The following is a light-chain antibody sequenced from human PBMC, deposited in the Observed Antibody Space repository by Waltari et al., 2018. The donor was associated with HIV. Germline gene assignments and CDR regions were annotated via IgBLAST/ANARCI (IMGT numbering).Light chain of an antibody. Sequence: QSVLTQPPSASGTPGQRVTVSCSGSSSNIGSNTVNWYQQLPGTPPKLLIYSNNRRPSGVPGRFSGSKSGTSASLAISGRQSEDEADYYCAAWDDSLNGPVFGGGTKLTVL. CDR2: SNN. V-gene: IGLV1-44*01. J-gene: IGLJ3*02. CDR3: AAWDDSLNGPV. CDR1: SSNIGSNT.